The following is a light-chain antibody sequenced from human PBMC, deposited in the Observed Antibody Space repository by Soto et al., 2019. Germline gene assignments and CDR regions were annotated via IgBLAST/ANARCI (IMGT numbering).Light chain of an antibody. CDR1: QSIRHY. V-gene: IGKV1-5*01. CDR2: GAS. Sequence: DIQMTQSPPTLSASVGDRVTITCRASQSIRHYLAWYQQMPGKAPKLLIYGASTLQSGVPSRFSGSGSGTEFTLTISSLQPDDFRTYFCQHHNSYSQTFGQGTKV. CDR3: QHHNSYSQT. J-gene: IGKJ1*01.